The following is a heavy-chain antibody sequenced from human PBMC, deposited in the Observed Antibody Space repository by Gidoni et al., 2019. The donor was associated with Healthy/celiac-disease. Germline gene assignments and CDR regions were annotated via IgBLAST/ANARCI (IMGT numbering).Heavy chain of an antibody. CDR1: GFTFSSSG. CDR2: IWYDGSNK. V-gene: IGHV3-33*01. CDR3: ARDAQDVVVVPAAIEEYYYYGMDV. J-gene: IGHJ6*02. Sequence: QVQLVESGGGVVQPVRSLRLSCSASGFTFSSSGMHWVRQAPGKGLECVAVIWYDGSNKYYADSVKGRFTISRDNSKNTLYLQMNSLRAEDTAVYYCARDAQDVVVVPAAIEEYYYYGMDVWGQGTTVTVSS. D-gene: IGHD2-2*01.